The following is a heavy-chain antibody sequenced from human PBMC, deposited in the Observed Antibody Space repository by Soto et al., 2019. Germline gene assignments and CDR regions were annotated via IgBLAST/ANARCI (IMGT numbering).Heavy chain of an antibody. CDR1: GYSFTSYW. J-gene: IGHJ4*02. CDR2: IYLGDSDT. CDR3: ARQTYCSSTSCYTVDS. V-gene: IGHV5-51*01. D-gene: IGHD2-2*02. Sequence: GESRKISCKGSGYSFTSYWIGWVRQMPGKGLEWMGIIYLGDSDTRYSPPFQGQVTISADKSISTAYLQWSSLKASDTAMYYCARQTYCSSTSCYTVDSWGQGTLVTVSS.